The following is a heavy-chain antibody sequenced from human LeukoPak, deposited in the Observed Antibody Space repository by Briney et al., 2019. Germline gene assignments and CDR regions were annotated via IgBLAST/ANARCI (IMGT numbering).Heavy chain of an antibody. CDR1: GFTFSSYW. D-gene: IGHD3-22*01. Sequence: GGSLRLSCAASGFTFSSYWMSWVRQAPGKGLEWVSSISSSSSYIYYADSVKGRFTISRDNAKNSLYLQMNSLRAEDTAVYYCARDSPAVVDTPLDYWGQGTLVTVSS. V-gene: IGHV3-21*01. CDR2: ISSSSSYI. CDR3: ARDSPAVVDTPLDY. J-gene: IGHJ4*02.